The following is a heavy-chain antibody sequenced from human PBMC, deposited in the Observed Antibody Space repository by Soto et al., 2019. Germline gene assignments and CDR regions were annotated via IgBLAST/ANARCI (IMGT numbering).Heavy chain of an antibody. D-gene: IGHD3-3*01. J-gene: IGHJ4*02. Sequence: ASVKVSCKASGYTFTSYSISWVRQAPGQGLEWMGWISAYNGNTNYAQKLQGRVTMTTDTSTSTAYMELRSLRSDDTAVYYCARVSRIFGVVTDFDYWGQGTLVTVSS. CDR3: ARVSRIFGVVTDFDY. CDR1: GYTFTSYS. CDR2: ISAYNGNT. V-gene: IGHV1-18*01.